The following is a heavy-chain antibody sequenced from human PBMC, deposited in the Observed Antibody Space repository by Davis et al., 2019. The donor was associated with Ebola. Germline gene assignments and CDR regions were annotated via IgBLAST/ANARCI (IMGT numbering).Heavy chain of an antibody. J-gene: IGHJ4*02. CDR1: GFTFSSYS. D-gene: IGHD3-16*02. CDR3: ARAITFGGVIVDYFDY. CDR2: IKQDGSEK. Sequence: PGGSLRLSCAASGFTFSSYSMNWVRQAPGKGLEWVANIKQDGSEKYYVDSVKGRFTISRDNAKNSLYLQMNSLRAEDTAVYYCARAITFGGVIVDYFDYWGQGTLVTVSS. V-gene: IGHV3-7*03.